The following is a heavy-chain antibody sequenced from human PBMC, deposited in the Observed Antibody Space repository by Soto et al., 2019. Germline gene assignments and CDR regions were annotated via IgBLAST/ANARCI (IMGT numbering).Heavy chain of an antibody. CDR3: ARIPYDFWSGYFEGFYYYYGMDV. CDR2: IYYSGST. J-gene: IGHJ6*02. D-gene: IGHD3-3*01. Sequence: XETLSLTCAVAGGSISSYYWSWIRPPPGKGLDWIGYIYYSGSTNYNPSLKSRVTISVDTSKNQFSLKLSSVTAADTAVYYCARIPYDFWSGYFEGFYYYYGMDVWGQGSTVTVSS. CDR1: GGSISSYY. V-gene: IGHV4-59*01.